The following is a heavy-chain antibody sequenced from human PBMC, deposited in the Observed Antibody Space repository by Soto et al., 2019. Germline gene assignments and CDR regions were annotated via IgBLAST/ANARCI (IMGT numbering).Heavy chain of an antibody. V-gene: IGHV3-15*01. D-gene: IGHD2-15*01. CDR2: IKSNGDGGAT. CDR3: PTEAITLEVVFNSYAFEV. J-gene: IGHJ3*01. CDR1: GFTFKDAW. Sequence: EVQLVESGGGLVKPGGSLRLSCVASGFTFKDAWMSWVRQAPGKGLEWVGHIKSNGDGGATDYAAPVTGRFHISRDDSKNTLFLEINSLKNEDTDLYYCPTEAITLEVVFNSYAFEVWGQGTMVTVSP.